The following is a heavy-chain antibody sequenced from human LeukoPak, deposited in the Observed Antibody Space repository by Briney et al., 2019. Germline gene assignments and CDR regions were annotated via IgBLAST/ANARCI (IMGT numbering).Heavy chain of an antibody. J-gene: IGHJ4*02. V-gene: IGHV5-10-1*01. CDR3: ARQSRWNDDF. CDR1: GYSFTTYW. CDR2: IDPSDSYS. Sequence: GESLRISCKGSGYSFTTYWISWVRQMPGKGLEWMGNIDPSDSYSNYSPSFQGHVTISADRSISTAYLQWSSLKASDTAIYYCARQSRWNDDFWGQGTLVTVSP. D-gene: IGHD1-1*01.